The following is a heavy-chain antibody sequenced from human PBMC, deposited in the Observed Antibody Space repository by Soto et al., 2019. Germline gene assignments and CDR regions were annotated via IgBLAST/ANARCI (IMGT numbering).Heavy chain of an antibody. D-gene: IGHD3-10*01. CDR3: AKKYSYDSRTYLYHFDC. J-gene: IGHJ4*02. V-gene: IGHV3-23*01. CDR2: LTAGGGDT. CDR1: GFIFSNYA. Sequence: EMQLLESGGGLVQPGGSLRLSCAASGFIFSNYAMSWDRQAPGKGLEWVSTLTAGGGDTYYAESVKGRFTISRDNSKNTMYMQMNSLRAEATALYYCAKKYSYDSRTYLYHFDCWGQGNLVTVSS.